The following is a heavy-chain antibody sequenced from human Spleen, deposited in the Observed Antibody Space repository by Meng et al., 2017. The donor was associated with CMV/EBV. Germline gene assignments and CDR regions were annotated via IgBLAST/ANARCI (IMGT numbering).Heavy chain of an antibody. D-gene: IGHD3-10*01. CDR2: ISGSSGTT. V-gene: IGHV3-23*01. CDR3: AKLEGYYYGSGSFDY. CDR1: GFIFGNYA. J-gene: IGHJ4*02. Sequence: LSLTCAASGFIFGNYAMSWVRQAPGKGLKWVSVISGSSGTTYYADSVKGRFTISRDNFKNTLFLQMNSLRAEDTAIYYCAKLEGYYYGSGSFDYWGQGTLVTVSS.